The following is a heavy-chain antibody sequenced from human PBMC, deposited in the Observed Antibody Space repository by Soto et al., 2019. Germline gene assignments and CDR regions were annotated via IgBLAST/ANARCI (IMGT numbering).Heavy chain of an antibody. CDR2: IYYSGST. Sequence: SETLSLTCTVSGGSISSGGYYWSWIRQHPGKGLEWIGYIYYSGSTYYNPSLKSRVTISVDTSKNQFPLKLSSVTAADTAVYYCARDRVAAKDWFDPWGQGTLVTVSS. J-gene: IGHJ5*02. D-gene: IGHD2-15*01. V-gene: IGHV4-31*03. CDR1: GGSISSGGYY. CDR3: ARDRVAAKDWFDP.